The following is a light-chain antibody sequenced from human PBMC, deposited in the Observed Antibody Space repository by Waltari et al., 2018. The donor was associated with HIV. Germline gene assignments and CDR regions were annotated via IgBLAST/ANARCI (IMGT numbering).Light chain of an antibody. V-gene: IGLV1-51*02. Sequence: QSVLTQPPSVSAAPGQKVTISCSGSSSNIGNNYVYWYQQLPGTAPKLLIVENNDRPSGIPYRFSGSKSGKSATRGITGLQTGDEADDYCGTWDFSLSAGVFGGGTKLTVL. CDR3: GTWDFSLSAGV. J-gene: IGLJ2*01. CDR1: SSNIGNNY. CDR2: ENN.